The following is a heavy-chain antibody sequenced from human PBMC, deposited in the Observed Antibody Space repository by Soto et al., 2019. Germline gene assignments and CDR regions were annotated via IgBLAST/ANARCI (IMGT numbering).Heavy chain of an antibody. CDR3: ARRFTLVRGRPYLDN. V-gene: IGHV5-10-1*03. Sequence: EVLLVQSGAEVKKPGESLPISCKGSGYSFTDKWISWVRQMPGKGLEWMGRIDPSDSYTQYSPSFQGHVIISVDKSTSTSYLQWSSLKASDTAMYYCARRFTLVRGRPYLDNWGQGTLVSVSS. D-gene: IGHD3-10*01. CDR2: IDPSDSYT. J-gene: IGHJ4*02. CDR1: GYSFTDKW.